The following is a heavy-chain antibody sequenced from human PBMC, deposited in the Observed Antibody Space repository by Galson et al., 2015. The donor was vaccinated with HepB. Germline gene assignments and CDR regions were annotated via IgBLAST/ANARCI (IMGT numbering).Heavy chain of an antibody. Sequence: SLRLSCAASGFTFSTYSMTWVRQAPGKGLEWVSYITSSSRTIYYADSVKGRFTISRDNGKNSLYLQMNSLRDEDTAVYYCARDPYGSDSYDNSALFDWWGRGTLVTVSS. D-gene: IGHD3-22*01. CDR1: GFTFSTYS. CDR2: ITSSSRTI. J-gene: IGHJ4*02. CDR3: ARDPYGSDSYDNSALFDW. V-gene: IGHV3-48*02.